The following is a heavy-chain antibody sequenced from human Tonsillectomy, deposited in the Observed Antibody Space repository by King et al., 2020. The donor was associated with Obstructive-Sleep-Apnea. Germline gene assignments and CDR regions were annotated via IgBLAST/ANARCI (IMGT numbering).Heavy chain of an antibody. V-gene: IGHV3-48*04. CDR2: IAPWSDT. Sequence: DVQLVESGGGLVQPGGSLRLSCAASRFSFSQYSLNWVRQAPGKGLDWISYIAPWSDTYYSDSVKGRFTISRDNAKNSVYLHINDLRAEDTAVYYCARDSSWVFDFWGQGTLVTLSS. D-gene: IGHD3-16*01. CDR3: ARDSSWVFDF. J-gene: IGHJ4*02. CDR1: RFSFSQYS.